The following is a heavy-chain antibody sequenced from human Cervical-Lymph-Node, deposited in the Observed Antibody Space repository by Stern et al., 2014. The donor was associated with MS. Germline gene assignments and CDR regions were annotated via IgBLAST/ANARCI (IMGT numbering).Heavy chain of an antibody. CDR2: IFWNSGSI. D-gene: IGHD6-13*01. CDR3: AKALSPLYRSTPFDC. J-gene: IGHJ4*02. CDR1: GFTFDDYA. V-gene: IGHV3-9*01. Sequence: VQLVQSGGGLVQPGRSLRLSCAASGFTFDDYAMPWVRQAPGKGLAWVSGIFWNSGSIGYADSVKGRFTISRDNAKNSLYLHMNSLRAEDTAFYYCAKALSPLYRSTPFDCWGQGTLVTVSS.